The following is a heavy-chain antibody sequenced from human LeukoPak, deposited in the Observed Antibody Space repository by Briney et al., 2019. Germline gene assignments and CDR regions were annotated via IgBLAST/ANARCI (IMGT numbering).Heavy chain of an antibody. CDR1: GFSFSRYW. Sequence: GGSLRLSCTASGFSFSRYWMYWVRQAPGKGLMWVSRINGDGSTINDADSVKGRFTISRDNSKNTLYLQMNSLRAEDTAVYYCAKGSGYEHSYYYYYMDVWGKGTTVTISS. CDR3: AKGSGYEHSYYYYYMDV. D-gene: IGHD5-12*01. J-gene: IGHJ6*03. CDR2: INGDGSTI. V-gene: IGHV3-74*01.